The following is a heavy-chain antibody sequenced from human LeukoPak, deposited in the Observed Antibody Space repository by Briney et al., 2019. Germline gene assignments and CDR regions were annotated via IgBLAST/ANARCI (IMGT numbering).Heavy chain of an antibody. CDR1: GGSISSRSYY. D-gene: IGHD1-14*01. CDR2: LFDSGNT. V-gene: IGHV4-39*01. J-gene: IGHJ5*02. CDR3: ARLPRRGVWFDP. Sequence: SETLSLTCIVSGGSISSRSYYWDWIRQPPGKGLEWIGNLFDSGNTHYNPSLRSRLTMSVDTSKNQFSLKLSSVTAADTAVYYCARLPRRGVWFDPWGQGALVTVSS.